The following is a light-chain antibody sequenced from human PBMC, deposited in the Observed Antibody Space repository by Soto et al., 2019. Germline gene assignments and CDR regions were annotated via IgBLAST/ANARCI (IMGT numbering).Light chain of an antibody. CDR2: WAS. J-gene: IGKJ4*01. V-gene: IGKV4-1*01. Sequence: DIVMTQSPDSLAVSLGERATINCKSSQSVLYSSNNKNYLAGYQQKPGQPPKLLIYWASTRESGVPDRFSGSGSETDFTLTISSLPAEDVAVYYCQQYYSTHFTFGGGTKVEIK. CDR1: QSVLYSSNNKNY. CDR3: QQYYSTHFT.